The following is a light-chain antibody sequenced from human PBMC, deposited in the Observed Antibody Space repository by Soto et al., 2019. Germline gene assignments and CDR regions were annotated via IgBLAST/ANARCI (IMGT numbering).Light chain of an antibody. V-gene: IGLV1-40*01. CDR3: QSYDSSLRADV. CDR2: GNR. J-gene: IGLJ1*01. Sequence: QLVLTQPPSVSGAPGQRVTISCTGSSSNIGSTYDVHWYQQLPGSAPKLLIYGNRNRPSGVPDRFSASRSGASASLAITGLQAVDDADYYCQSYDSSLRADVFGSGTKLTVL. CDR1: SSNIGSTYD.